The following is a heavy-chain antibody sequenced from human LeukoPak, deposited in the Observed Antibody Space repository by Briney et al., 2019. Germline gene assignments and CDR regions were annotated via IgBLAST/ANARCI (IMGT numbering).Heavy chain of an antibody. J-gene: IGHJ4*02. CDR1: GFSLSTSGMC. CDR3: ARIGLEYSSSSGIDY. D-gene: IGHD6-6*01. Sequence: SGPALVKPTQTLTLTCTFSGFSLSTSGMCVSWIRQPPGKALEWLARIDWDDDKYYSTSLKTRLTISKDASKTQVVLTMTNMDPVDTATYYCARIGLEYSSSSGIDYWGQGTLVTVSS. CDR2: IDWDDDK. V-gene: IGHV2-70*11.